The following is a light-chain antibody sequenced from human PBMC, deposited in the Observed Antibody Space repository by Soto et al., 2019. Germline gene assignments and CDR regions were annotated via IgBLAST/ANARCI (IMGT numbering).Light chain of an antibody. Sequence: DIQLTQSPSSLSASVGDRVTITCRASQTVTNYLHWYQQKPGKAPKLLIYADSNLQSGVPSRFGASGSGTDFTLTISGLQPEDFATYYCQQSYTTRPLTFSGGTKVESK. CDR3: QQSYTTRPLT. J-gene: IGKJ4*01. CDR1: QTVTNY. CDR2: ADS. V-gene: IGKV1-39*01.